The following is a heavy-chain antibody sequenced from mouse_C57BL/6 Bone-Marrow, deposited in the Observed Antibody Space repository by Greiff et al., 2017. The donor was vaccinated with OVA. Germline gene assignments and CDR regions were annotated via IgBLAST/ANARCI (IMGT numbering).Heavy chain of an antibody. V-gene: IGHV3-6*01. CDR2: ISYDGSN. J-gene: IGHJ3*01. CDR3: ARAIYYYGSSYPFAY. CDR1: GYSITSGYY. D-gene: IGHD1-1*01. Sequence: EVKVEESGPGLVKPSQSLSLTCSVTGYSITSGYYWNWIRQFPGNKLEWMGYISYDGSNNYNPSLKNRISITRDTSKNQFFLKLNSVTTEDTATYYCARAIYYYGSSYPFAYWGQGTLVTVSA.